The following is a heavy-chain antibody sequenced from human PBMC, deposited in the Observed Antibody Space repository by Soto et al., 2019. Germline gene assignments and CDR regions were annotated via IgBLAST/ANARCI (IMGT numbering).Heavy chain of an antibody. J-gene: IGHJ4*02. CDR2: ISGSGDST. D-gene: IGHD6-19*01. Sequence: PGGSLRLSCAASGFTFSSYAMSWVRQAPGKGLEWVSGISGSGDSTYYADSVKGRFTISRDNSKKTVYLQMNSLRAEDTAIYYCAKVSSSGYAGFFDLWGQGTLVTVSS. CDR1: GFTFSSYA. CDR3: AKVSSSGYAGFFDL. V-gene: IGHV3-23*01.